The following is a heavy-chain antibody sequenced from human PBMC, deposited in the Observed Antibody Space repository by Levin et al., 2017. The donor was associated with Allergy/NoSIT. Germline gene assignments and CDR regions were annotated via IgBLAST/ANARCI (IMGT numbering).Heavy chain of an antibody. D-gene: IGHD2-15*01. CDR1: GGTFSSYA. V-gene: IGHV1-69*06. CDR2: IIPIFGTA. CDR3: ARRKGCSGGSCYNPFDY. Sequence: SVKVSCKASGGTFSSYAISWVRQAPGQGLEWMGGIIPIFGTANYAQKFQGRVTITADKSTSTAYMELSSLRSEDTAVYYCARRKGCSGGSCYNPFDYWGQGTLVTVSS. J-gene: IGHJ4*02.